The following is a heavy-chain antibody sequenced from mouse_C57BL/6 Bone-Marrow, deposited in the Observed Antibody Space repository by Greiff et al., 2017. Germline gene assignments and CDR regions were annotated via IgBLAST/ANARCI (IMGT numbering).Heavy chain of an antibody. Sequence: QVQLQQPGAELVRPGSSVKLSCKASGYTFTSYWMDWVTQTPGQGLEWIGYIYPSDSETHYNQKFKVKDTLTVDKSSSTAYMQLTSLTSEDSAVYYCARTLYGCIGYFDVWGTGTTVTVSS. V-gene: IGHV1-61*01. CDR3: ARTLYGCIGYFDV. J-gene: IGHJ1*03. CDR1: GYTFTSYW. D-gene: IGHD2-2*01. CDR2: IYPSDSET.